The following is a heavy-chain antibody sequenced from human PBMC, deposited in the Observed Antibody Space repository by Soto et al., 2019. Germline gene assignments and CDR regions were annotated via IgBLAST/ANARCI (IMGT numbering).Heavy chain of an antibody. Sequence: QVQLVQSGAEVKKPGSSVKVSCKASGGTFSSYTISWVRQAPGQGLEWMGRIIPILGIANYAQKFQGRVTITADKSTSTAYMELRSLRSEDTAVYYCARDSHDFWSGYYTWGAFDYWGQGTLVTVSS. D-gene: IGHD3-3*01. CDR1: GGTFSSYT. CDR2: IIPILGIA. CDR3: ARDSHDFWSGYYTWGAFDY. J-gene: IGHJ4*02. V-gene: IGHV1-69*08.